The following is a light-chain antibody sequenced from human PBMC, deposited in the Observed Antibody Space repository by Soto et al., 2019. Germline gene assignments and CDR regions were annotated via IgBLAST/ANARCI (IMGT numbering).Light chain of an antibody. Sequence: VLTQYPATLSLSPGERATLSCRASQSVSSYLAWYQQKPGQAPRLLIYDASNRATGIPARFSGTGSGTDFTLTINNLEPEDFAVYYCQGRTNWSIAFGRGTRLEI. CDR2: DAS. J-gene: IGKJ5*01. CDR1: QSVSSY. V-gene: IGKV3-11*01. CDR3: QGRTNWSIA.